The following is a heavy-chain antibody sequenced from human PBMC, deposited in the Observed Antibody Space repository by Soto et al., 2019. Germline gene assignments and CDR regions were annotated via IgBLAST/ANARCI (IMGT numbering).Heavy chain of an antibody. Sequence: SETLSLTCTVSGGSISSSSYYWGWIRQPPGKGLEWIGSIYYSGSTYYNPSLKSRVTISVDTSKNQFSLKLSSVTAADTAVYYCARHSRQQLGNWFDPWGQGTLVTVSS. D-gene: IGHD6-13*01. J-gene: IGHJ5*02. CDR2: IYYSGST. V-gene: IGHV4-39*01. CDR3: ARHSRQQLGNWFDP. CDR1: GGSISSSSYY.